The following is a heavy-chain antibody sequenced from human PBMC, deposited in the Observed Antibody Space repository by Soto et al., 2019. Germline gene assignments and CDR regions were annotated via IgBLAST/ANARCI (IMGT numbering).Heavy chain of an antibody. CDR2: IIPIFGTA. D-gene: IGHD3-22*01. CDR3: ARHRYSYYDSSGYSRPYYYYGMDV. V-gene: IGHV1-69*01. J-gene: IGHJ6*02. Sequence: QVQLVQSGAEVKKPGSSVKVSCKASGGTFSSYAISWVRQAPGQGLEWMGGIIPIFGTANYAQKFQGRVTITADESTSTADMELSSLRSEDTAVYYCARHRYSYYDSSGYSRPYYYYGMDVWGQGTTVTVSS. CDR1: GGTFSSYA.